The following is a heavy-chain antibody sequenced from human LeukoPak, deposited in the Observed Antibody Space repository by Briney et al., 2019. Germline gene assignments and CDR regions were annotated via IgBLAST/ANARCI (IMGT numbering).Heavy chain of an antibody. V-gene: IGHV4-39*01. J-gene: IGHJ4*02. D-gene: IGHD3-22*01. CDR3: ARQWVYYDSSGYYLDYFDY. CDR1: GGSISSSSYY. Sequence: SETLSLTCTVSGGSISSSSYYWGWLRQPPGKGLEWIGSIYYSGSTYYNPSLKSRVTISVDTSKNQFSLKLSSVTAADTAVYYCARQWVYYDSSGYYLDYFDYWGQGTLVTVSS. CDR2: IYYSGST.